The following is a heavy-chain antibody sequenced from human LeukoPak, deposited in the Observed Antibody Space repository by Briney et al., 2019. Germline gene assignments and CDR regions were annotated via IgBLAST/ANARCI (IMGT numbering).Heavy chain of an antibody. V-gene: IGHV3-48*04. J-gene: IGHJ4*02. CDR3: ARTTYYYDSSGYEFDY. D-gene: IGHD3-22*01. CDR1: GLTFSSYS. CDR2: ISSSSSTI. Sequence: PGGSLRLSCAASGLTFSSYSMNWVRQAPGKGLEWASYISSSSSTIYYADSVKGRFTISRDNAKNSLYLQMNSLRAEDTAVYYCARTTYYYDSSGYEFDYWGQGTLVTVSS.